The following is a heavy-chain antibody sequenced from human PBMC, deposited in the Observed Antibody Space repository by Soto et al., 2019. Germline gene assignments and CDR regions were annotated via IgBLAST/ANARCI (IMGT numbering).Heavy chain of an antibody. J-gene: IGHJ4*02. Sequence: QLQLQESGPGLVKPSETLSLTCTVSGGSISSSSYYWGWIRQPPGKGLEWIGSIYYSGSTYYNPSLKSRVTISVDTSKNQFSLKLSSVTAADTAVYYCARLGYCSSTSCYLVDYWGQGTLVTVSS. V-gene: IGHV4-39*01. CDR2: IYYSGST. CDR3: ARLGYCSSTSCYLVDY. CDR1: GGSISSSSYY. D-gene: IGHD2-2*01.